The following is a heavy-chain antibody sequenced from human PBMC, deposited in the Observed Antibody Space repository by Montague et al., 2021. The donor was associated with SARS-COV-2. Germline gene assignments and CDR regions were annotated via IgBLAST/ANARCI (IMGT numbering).Heavy chain of an antibody. D-gene: IGHD3-3*01. CDR1: GFTFSSYA. CDR3: AKDLEEFITIFGVFTKSPLGMDV. V-gene: IGHV3-23*03. Sequence: SLSLSFSASGFTFSSYAMSWVRPAPGKGLELVSVIYIGGSSPYYADSVKGRFTISRDNSKHPLYLQMNSLRAEDTAVYYCAKDLEEFITIFGVFTKSPLGMDVWGQGTTVTVSS. CDR2: IYIGGSSP. J-gene: IGHJ6*02.